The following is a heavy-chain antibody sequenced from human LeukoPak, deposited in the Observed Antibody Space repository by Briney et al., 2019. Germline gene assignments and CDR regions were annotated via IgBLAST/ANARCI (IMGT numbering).Heavy chain of an antibody. Sequence: QPGRSLRLSCAASGFTFDDYAMPWVRQAPGKGLEWVSGISWNSGSIVYADSVKGRFTISRDNAKNSLYLQMNSLRAEDTALYYCARGRLKWLPEEPNDDGGQGTLVTVPS. D-gene: IGHD3-22*01. J-gene: IGHJ4*02. CDR1: GFTFDDYA. CDR2: ISWNSGSI. V-gene: IGHV3-9*01. CDR3: ARGRLKWLPEEPNDD.